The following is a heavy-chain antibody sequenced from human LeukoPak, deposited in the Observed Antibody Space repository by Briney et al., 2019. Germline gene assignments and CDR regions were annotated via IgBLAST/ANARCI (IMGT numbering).Heavy chain of an antibody. V-gene: IGHV4-4*07. D-gene: IGHD3-22*01. CDR2: IYTSGST. J-gene: IGHJ4*02. Sequence: KPSETLSLTCTVSGGPISSYYWSWIRQPAGKGLKWIGRIYTSGSTNYNPSLKSRVTMSVDTSKNQFSLKLSSVTAADTAVYYCARGYFDSSGYYYFDYWGQGTLVTVSS. CDR3: ARGYFDSSGYYYFDY. CDR1: GGPISSYY.